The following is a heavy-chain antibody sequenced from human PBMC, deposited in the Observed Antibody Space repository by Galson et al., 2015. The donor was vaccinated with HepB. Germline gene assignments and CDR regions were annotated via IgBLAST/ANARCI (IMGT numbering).Heavy chain of an antibody. CDR3: ARPTVTPAYYFDY. CDR1: GYTFTGYY. D-gene: IGHD4-17*01. J-gene: IGHJ4*02. CDR2: INPNSGGT. V-gene: IGHV1-2*06. Sequence: SVKVSCKASGYTFTGYYMHWVRQAPGQGLEWMGRINPNSGGTNYAQKFQGRVTMTRDTSISTAYMELSRLRSDDTAVYYCARPTVTPAYYFDYWGQGTLVTVSS.